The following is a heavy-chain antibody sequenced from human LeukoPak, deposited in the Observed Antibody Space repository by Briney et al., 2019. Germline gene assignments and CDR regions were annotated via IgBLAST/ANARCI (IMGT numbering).Heavy chain of an antibody. Sequence: ESGGSLRLSCAAPGFTFDNSAMPWVRQPPGKGLEWVSGLSWDSGDKVYADSVRGRFTISRDNAKNSLYLQMNSLRAEDTALYYCAGRGTTGAFDIWGQGTMVTVSS. J-gene: IGHJ3*02. CDR1: GFTFDNSA. V-gene: IGHV3-9*01. CDR2: LSWDSGDK. CDR3: AGRGTTGAFDI. D-gene: IGHD4-17*01.